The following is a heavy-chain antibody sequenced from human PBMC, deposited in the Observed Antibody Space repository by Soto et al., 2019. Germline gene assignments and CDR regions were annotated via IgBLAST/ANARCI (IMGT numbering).Heavy chain of an antibody. CDR1: GGSFSGYY. CDR3: ARGGPYSSGRLY. J-gene: IGHJ4*02. D-gene: IGHD6-19*01. CDR2: INHSGST. V-gene: IGHV4-34*01. Sequence: SETLSLTCAVYGGSFSGYYWSWIRQPPGKGLEWIGEINHSGSTNYNPSLKSRVTISVDTSKNQFSLKLSSVTAADTAVYYCARGGPYSSGRLYWGQGXLVTVYS.